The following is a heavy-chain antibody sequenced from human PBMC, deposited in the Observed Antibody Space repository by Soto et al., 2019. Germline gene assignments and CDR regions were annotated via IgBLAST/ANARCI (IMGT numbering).Heavy chain of an antibody. D-gene: IGHD3-22*01. CDR3: ARGHLSPTYYYDSSGYYYFDY. CDR1: GGSFSGYY. V-gene: IGHV4-34*01. J-gene: IGHJ4*02. Sequence: QVQLQQWGAGLLKPSETLSLTCAVYGGSFSGYYWSWIRQPPGKGLEGIGEINHSGSTNYNPSLKSRVTISVDTSKNQFSLKLSSVTAADTALYYCARGHLSPTYYYDSSGYYYFDYWGQGTLVTVSS. CDR2: INHSGST.